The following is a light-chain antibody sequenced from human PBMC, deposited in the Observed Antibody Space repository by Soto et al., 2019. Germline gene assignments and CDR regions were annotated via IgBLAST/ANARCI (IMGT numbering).Light chain of an antibody. CDR1: HSVDSSY. J-gene: IGKJ1*01. Sequence: EVVLTQSPGALSLSPGERATLSCRASHSVDSSYFAWYQQRPGQAPRLLIYETSSRATGIPDRFSGSGSGTDFTLTISRLEPEDFAVYYCQQYGSSSWTFGQGTKVDIK. CDR3: QQYGSSSWT. V-gene: IGKV3-20*01. CDR2: ETS.